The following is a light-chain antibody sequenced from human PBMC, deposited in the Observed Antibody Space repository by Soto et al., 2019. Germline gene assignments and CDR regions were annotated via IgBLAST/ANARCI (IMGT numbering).Light chain of an antibody. V-gene: IGKV3-11*01. CDR3: QHRSNWYT. CDR2: DAS. Sequence: EIVLTQSPATLSLSPGERATLSCRASQSVSSYLAWYKQKPGQAPRLHIYDASNRATGIPARFSGSGSGTDSTLTISSLEPEDFAVYYCQHRSNWYTFGQGTKLEIK. CDR1: QSVSSY. J-gene: IGKJ2*01.